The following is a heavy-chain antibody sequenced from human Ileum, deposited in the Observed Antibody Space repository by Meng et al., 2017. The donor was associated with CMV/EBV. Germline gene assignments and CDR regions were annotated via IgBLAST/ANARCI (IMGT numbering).Heavy chain of an antibody. V-gene: IGHV1-8*01. CDR2: MNPDSGLK. CDR3: ARGPRSGWADF. J-gene: IGHJ4*02. CDR1: GYTLTNYD. Sequence: SCRASGYTLTNYDINWVRLAAGQGLEWMGWMNPDSGLKVYAQRFQGRVIMTSNSVTGTVYMEVSSLTSEDTGVYYCARGPRSGWADFWGQGTLVTVSS. D-gene: IGHD6-19*01.